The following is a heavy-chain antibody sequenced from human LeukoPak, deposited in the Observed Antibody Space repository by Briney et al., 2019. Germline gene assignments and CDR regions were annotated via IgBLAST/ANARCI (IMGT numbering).Heavy chain of an antibody. V-gene: IGHV1-69*05. CDR3: AREGATYFDY. CDR2: IIPIFGTA. D-gene: IGHD5-12*01. J-gene: IGHJ4*02. CDR1: GGTFSSYA. Sequence: GASVKVSCKASGGTFSSYAISWVRQAPGQGLEWMGGIIPIFGTANYAQKLQGRVTMTTDTSTSTAYMEVRSLRSDDTAVYYCAREGATYFDYWGQGTLVTVS.